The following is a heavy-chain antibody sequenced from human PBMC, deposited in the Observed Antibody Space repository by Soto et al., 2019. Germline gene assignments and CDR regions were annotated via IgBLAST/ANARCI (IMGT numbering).Heavy chain of an antibody. D-gene: IGHD4-17*01. CDR2: ISSSGDIP. Sequence: EVQLLESGGGLVQPGGSLRLSCAASGFTFTTFAMSWVRQPPGKGLEWVSGISSSGDIPYYADSVKGRFTISRDQCKKTVYLQMNSLRAEDTALYYCAKVNSIVGDGDHDYWGQGTLVSVSS. CDR3: AKVNSIVGDGDHDY. CDR1: GFTFTTFA. J-gene: IGHJ4*02. V-gene: IGHV3-23*01.